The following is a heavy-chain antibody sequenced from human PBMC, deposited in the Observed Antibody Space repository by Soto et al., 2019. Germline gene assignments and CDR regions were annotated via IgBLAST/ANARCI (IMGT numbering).Heavy chain of an antibody. D-gene: IGHD5-18*01. Sequence: SVKVSCKASGGTFSSYAISWVRQAPGQGLEWMGGIIPIFGTANYAQKFQGRVTITADESTSTAYMELSSLRSEDTAVYYCARSPTQTSAMAPMWSYYYYGMDVWGQGTTVTV. V-gene: IGHV1-69*13. J-gene: IGHJ6*02. CDR3: ARSPTQTSAMAPMWSYYYYGMDV. CDR2: IIPIFGTA. CDR1: GGTFSSYA.